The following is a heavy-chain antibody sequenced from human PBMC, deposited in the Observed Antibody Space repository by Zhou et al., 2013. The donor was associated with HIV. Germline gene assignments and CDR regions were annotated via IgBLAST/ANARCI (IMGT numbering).Heavy chain of an antibody. CDR2: ISSFRGHT. V-gene: IGHV1-18*01. D-gene: IGHD6-19*01. CDR3: ARALSTRWGGGGFYYMDV. J-gene: IGHJ6*03. Sequence: QVQLVQSGPEVKRPGASVKVSCKASGYTLTDFGISWVRQAPGQGLEWMGWISSFRGHTNYAQKLQGRVSVTTDTSTNTAYVELRSLRFDDTAVYYCARALSTRWGGGGFYYMDVWGKGTRSPSP. CDR1: GYTLTDFG.